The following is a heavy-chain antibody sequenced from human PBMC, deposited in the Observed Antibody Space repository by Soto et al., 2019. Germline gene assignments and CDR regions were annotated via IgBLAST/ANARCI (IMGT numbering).Heavy chain of an antibody. D-gene: IGHD2-21*02. J-gene: IGHJ3*01. CDR3: ATPGGRDFNAFDV. Sequence: ETLSLTCTVSGGSISSYYWSWIRQPPGKGLEWMGIIFPIDSDTRYSPSSQGQVTISADNSISTAYLQWGSLKASDTAIYYCATPGGRDFNAFDVWGQGTMAPVSS. CDR2: IFPIDSDT. CDR1: GGSISSYY. V-gene: IGHV5-51*01.